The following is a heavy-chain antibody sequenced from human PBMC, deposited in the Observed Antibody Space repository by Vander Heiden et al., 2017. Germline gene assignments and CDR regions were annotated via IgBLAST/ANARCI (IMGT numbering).Heavy chain of an antibody. CDR2: IYSGGST. CDR1: GFTVSSNY. D-gene: IGHD3-3*01. CDR3: ARVLDYDFWSGGTLDY. V-gene: IGHV3-53*01. Sequence: EVQLVESGGGLIQPGGSLGRPCAASGFTVSSNYMSWVRQAPGKGLECVSFIYSGGSTYYADSVKGRFTISRDNSKNTLYLQMNSLRAEDTAVYYCARVLDYDFWSGGTLDYWGQGTLVTVSS. J-gene: IGHJ4*02.